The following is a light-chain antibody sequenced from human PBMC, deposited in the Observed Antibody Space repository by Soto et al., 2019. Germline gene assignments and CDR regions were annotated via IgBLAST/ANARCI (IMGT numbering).Light chain of an antibody. Sequence: DIPLTQSPSTLSASVGDRVTITCRASQSINNWLAWYQQRPGTAPKLLIYKASTVQTRVPSRFRGSEYGKEFALDISILQNDDFATYYCQRYNRYQHTFGQGTKLEIK. CDR2: KAS. CDR3: QRYNRYQHT. V-gene: IGKV1-5*03. CDR1: QSINNW. J-gene: IGKJ2*01.